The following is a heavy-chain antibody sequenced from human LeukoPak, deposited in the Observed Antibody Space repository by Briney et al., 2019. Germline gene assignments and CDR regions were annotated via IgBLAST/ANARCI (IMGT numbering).Heavy chain of an antibody. D-gene: IGHD4-23*01. CDR2: MNPNSGNT. J-gene: IGHJ3*02. V-gene: IGHV1-8*01. CDR1: VYTFTSYD. Sequence: ASVTVSCKSSVYTFTSYDINWVRQATGQGREWMGWMNPNSGNTGYAQKFQGRVTMTRNTSISTAYMELSSLRSEDTAVYYCAAGATVEQVFDIWGQGTMLTVSS. CDR3: AAGATVEQVFDI.